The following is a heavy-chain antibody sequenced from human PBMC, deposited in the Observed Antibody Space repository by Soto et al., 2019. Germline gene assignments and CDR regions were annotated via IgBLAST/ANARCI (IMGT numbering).Heavy chain of an antibody. CDR3: ARSTMVRGVKYFDY. D-gene: IGHD3-10*01. CDR1: GGSISSYY. CDR2: IYYSGST. J-gene: IGHJ4*02. V-gene: IGHV4-59*01. Sequence: SETLSLTCTVSGGSISSYYWSWIRQPPGKGLEWIGYIYYSGSTNYNPSLKSRVTISVDTSKNQFSLKLSSVTAADTAVYYCARSTMVRGVKYFDYWGQGTLVTVS.